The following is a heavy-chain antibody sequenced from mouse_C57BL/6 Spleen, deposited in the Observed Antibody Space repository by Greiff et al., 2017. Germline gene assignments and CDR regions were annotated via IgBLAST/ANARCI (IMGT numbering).Heavy chain of an antibody. V-gene: IGHV1-50*01. D-gene: IGHD2-4*01. CDR1: GYTFTSYW. CDR2: IDPSDSYT. CDR3: ARYLYDYDRGYAMDY. J-gene: IGHJ4*01. Sequence: QVQLQQPGAELVKPGASVKLSCKASGYTFTSYWMQWVKQRPGQGLEWIGDIDPSDSYTNYNQKFKGKATLTVDTSSSTAYMQLSSLTSEDSAVYYCARYLYDYDRGYAMDYWGQGTSVTVSS.